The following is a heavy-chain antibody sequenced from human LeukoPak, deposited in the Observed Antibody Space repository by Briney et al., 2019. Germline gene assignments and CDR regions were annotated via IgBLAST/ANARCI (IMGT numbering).Heavy chain of an antibody. CDR1: GGSFSGYY. V-gene: IGHV4-34*01. CDR2: INHSGST. D-gene: IGHD3-22*01. J-gene: IGHJ3*02. CDR3: ARHLPRITMIVVVDAFDI. Sequence: SETLSLTRAVYGGSFSGYYWSWIRQPPGKGLEWIGEINHSGSTNYNPSLKSRVTISVDTSKNQFSLKLSSVTAADTAVYYCARHLPRITMIVVVDAFDIWGQGTMVTVSS.